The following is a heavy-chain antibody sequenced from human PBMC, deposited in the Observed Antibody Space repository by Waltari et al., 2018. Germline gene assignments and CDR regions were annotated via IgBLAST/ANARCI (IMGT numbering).Heavy chain of an antibody. J-gene: IGHJ1*01. V-gene: IGHV1-2*02. CDR3: ARVLGYKAAAGTFVEYFQH. CDR2: INHNSGGT. Sequence: YTFTGYYMHWVRQAPGQGLEWMGWINHNSGGTNYAQKFQGRVTMTRDTSISTAYMSRLRSDDTAVYYCARVLGYKAAAGTFVEYFQHWGQGTLVTVSS. D-gene: IGHD6-13*01. CDR1: YTFTGYY.